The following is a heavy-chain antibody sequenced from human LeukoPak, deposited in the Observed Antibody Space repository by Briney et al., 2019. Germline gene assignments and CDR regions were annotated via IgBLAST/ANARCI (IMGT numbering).Heavy chain of an antibody. CDR2: ISAYNGNT. D-gene: IGHD4-11*01. V-gene: IGHV1-18*01. CDR1: GYTFTSYG. Sequence: ASVKVSCKASGYTFTSYGVSWVRQAPGQGLEWMGWISAYNGNTNYAQKLQGRVTMTTDTSTSTAYMELRSLRSDDTAVYYCARTYTARYYFDYWGQGTLVTVSS. J-gene: IGHJ4*02. CDR3: ARTYTARYYFDY.